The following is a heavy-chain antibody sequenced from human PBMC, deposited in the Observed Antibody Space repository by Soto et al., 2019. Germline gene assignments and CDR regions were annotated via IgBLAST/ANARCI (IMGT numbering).Heavy chain of an antibody. CDR1: GFTFSSHW. J-gene: IGHJ4*02. CDR2: IKHDGSET. D-gene: IGHD4-4*01. Sequence: EVQLVESGGGLVQPGGSLRLSCAASGFTFSSHWMSWVRQAPGKGLEWVANIKHDGSETYYVDSVKGRFTISRDNAKNSQYLQMHSRRAEDTAVYYCARDDYNWARDYWGQGTLVTVSS. V-gene: IGHV3-7*01. CDR3: ARDDYNWARDY.